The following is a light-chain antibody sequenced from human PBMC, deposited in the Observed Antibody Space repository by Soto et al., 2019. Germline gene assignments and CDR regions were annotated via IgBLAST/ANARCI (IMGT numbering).Light chain of an antibody. CDR1: SSDVGGYNS. CDR2: EVS. Sequence: QSALTQAASVSGSPGQSITISCTGTSSDVGGYNSVSWYQQHPGKAPKLMIYEVSNRPSGVSSRFSGSKSANTASLTISGLQSEDEADYYCSSYTGTSALLFGGGTQLTVL. V-gene: IGLV2-14*01. CDR3: SSYTGTSALL. J-gene: IGLJ3*02.